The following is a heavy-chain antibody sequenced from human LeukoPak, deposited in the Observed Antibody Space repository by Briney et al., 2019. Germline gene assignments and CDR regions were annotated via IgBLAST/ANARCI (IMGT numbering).Heavy chain of an antibody. J-gene: IGHJ4*02. CDR2: IYTSGST. D-gene: IGHD2-15*01. CDR1: GGSISSGSYY. CDR3: ARALIDCSGGSCYQIFDY. V-gene: IGHV4-61*02. Sequence: PSETLSLTCTVSGGSISSGSYYWSWIRQPAGKGLEWIGRIYTSGSTNYNPSLKSRVTISVDTSKNQFSLKLSSVTAVDTAVYYCARALIDCSGGSCYQIFDYWGQGTLVTVSS.